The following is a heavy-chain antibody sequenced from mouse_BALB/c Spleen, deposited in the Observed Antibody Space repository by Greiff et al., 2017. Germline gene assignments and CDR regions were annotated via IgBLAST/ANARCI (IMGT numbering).Heavy chain of an antibody. J-gene: IGHJ2*01. CDR2: VNPYNGGT. V-gene: IGHV1-19*01. CDR3: ARGGYYGSRRPYYFDY. Sequence: EVKLQQSGPELVKPGASVKMSCKASGYTFTDYYMDWVKQSHGESFEWIGRVNPYNGGTSYNQKFKGKATLTVDKSSSTAYMELNSLTSEDSAVYYCARGGYYGSRRPYYFDYWGQGTTLTVSS. CDR1: GYTFTDYY. D-gene: IGHD1-1*01.